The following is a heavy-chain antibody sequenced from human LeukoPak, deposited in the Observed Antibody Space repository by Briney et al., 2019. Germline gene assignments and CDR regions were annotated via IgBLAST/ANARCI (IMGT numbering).Heavy chain of an antibody. J-gene: IGHJ4*02. CDR1: GFTFSDYY. D-gene: IGHD5-18*01. CDR2: ISSSGSTI. V-gene: IGHV3-11*01. Sequence: GGSLRLSCAASGFTFSDYYMSWIRQAPGKGLEWVPYISSSGSTIYYADSVKSRFTISRDNAKNSLYLQMNSLRAEDTAVYYCARGTVDTAMAYFDYWGQGTLVTVSS. CDR3: ARGTVDTAMAYFDY.